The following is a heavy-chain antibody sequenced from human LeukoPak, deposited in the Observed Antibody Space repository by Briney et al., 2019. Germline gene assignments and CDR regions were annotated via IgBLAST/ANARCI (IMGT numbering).Heavy chain of an antibody. CDR2: ISYDGSNK. Sequence: GRSLRLSCEASGFTFSTYPMHWVRQAPGKGLEWAAVISYDGSNKNYADSVKGRFAISRDNAKNSLYLQMNSLRAEDTAVYYCARRRDFIVYWGQGTLVTVSS. J-gene: IGHJ4*02. D-gene: IGHD3/OR15-3a*01. CDR1: GFTFSTYP. V-gene: IGHV3-30*07. CDR3: ARRRDFIVY.